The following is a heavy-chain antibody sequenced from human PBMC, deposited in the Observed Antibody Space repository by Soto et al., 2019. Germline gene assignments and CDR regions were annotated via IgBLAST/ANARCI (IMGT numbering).Heavy chain of an antibody. Sequence: SETLSLTCAVYGGSFSGYYWSWIRQPPGKGLEWIGEINHSGSTNYNPSLKSRVTISVDTSKNQFSLKLSSVTAADTAVYYCARGRVVPAAFDIWGQGTMVTVSS. CDR3: ARGRVVPAAFDI. CDR1: GGSFSGYY. V-gene: IGHV4-34*01. D-gene: IGHD2-2*01. CDR2: INHSGST. J-gene: IGHJ3*02.